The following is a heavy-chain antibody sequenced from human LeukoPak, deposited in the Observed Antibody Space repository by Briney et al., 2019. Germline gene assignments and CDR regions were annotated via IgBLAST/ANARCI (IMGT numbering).Heavy chain of an antibody. CDR1: GYSFTAFY. J-gene: IGHJ4*02. Sequence: ASVKVSCKASGYSFTAFYIHWVRQAPGQGLEWMGWIHPRSGETNYAYKFRGRVTMTRDTSISTTYMDLGSLGSDDTAVYYCAKEGGYWSGGYLWGVFDYWGQGTLVNVSS. D-gene: IGHD3-10*01. CDR3: AKEGGYWSGGYLWGVFDY. CDR2: IHPRSGET. V-gene: IGHV1-2*02.